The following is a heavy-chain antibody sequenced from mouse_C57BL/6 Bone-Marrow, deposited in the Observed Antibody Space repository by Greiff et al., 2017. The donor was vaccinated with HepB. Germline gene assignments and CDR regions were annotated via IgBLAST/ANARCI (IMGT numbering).Heavy chain of an antibody. J-gene: IGHJ3*01. CDR2: INPSSGYT. V-gene: IGHV1-4*01. CDR1: GYTFTSYS. D-gene: IGHD4-1*01. CDR3: ARSQNWDLAY. Sequence: QVQLQQSGAELVRPGASVKMSCKASGYTFTSYSMHWVKQRPGQGLEWIGYINPSSGYTKYNQKFKDKATLTADKSSSTAYMQLSSLTSEDSAVYYCARSQNWDLAYWGQGTLVTVSA.